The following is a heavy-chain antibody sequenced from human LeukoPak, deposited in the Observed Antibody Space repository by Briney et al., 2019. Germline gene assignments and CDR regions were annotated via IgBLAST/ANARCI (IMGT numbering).Heavy chain of an antibody. V-gene: IGHV7-4-1*02. CDR1: GYTFTNYA. J-gene: IGHJ4*02. CDR2: INTNTGNP. Sequence: ASVTVSFKASGYTFTNYAMNGVRQAPGQGLEWMGVINTNTGNPTYAQGFTGRFVFSLDTSVSTPYLQISSLKAEDTAVYYCARAGDVAARGFDYWGQGTLVTVSS. CDR3: ARAGDVAARGFDY. D-gene: IGHD6-6*01.